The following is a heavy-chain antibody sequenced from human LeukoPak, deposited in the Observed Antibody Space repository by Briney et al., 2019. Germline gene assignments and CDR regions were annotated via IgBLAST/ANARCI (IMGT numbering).Heavy chain of an antibody. CDR2: IYYSGST. CDR3: ARDPEVTAHDAFDI. D-gene: IGHD2-21*02. V-gene: IGHV4-39*02. J-gene: IGHJ3*02. CDR1: GDSISKTNYY. Sequence: SETLSLTCTASGDSISKTNYYWAWIRQPPGKPLEWIGIIYYSGSTYYNPYLESRITMSVDTSKKQFSLKLTSVTAADTAVYYCARDPEVTAHDAFDIWGQGTMVTVSS.